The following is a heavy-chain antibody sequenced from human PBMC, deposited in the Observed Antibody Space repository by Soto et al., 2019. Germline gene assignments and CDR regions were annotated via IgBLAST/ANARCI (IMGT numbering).Heavy chain of an antibody. J-gene: IGHJ3*02. CDR1: GYTFTDHY. D-gene: IGHD6-6*01. CDR3: ARNRVAATRHPHDIFDI. CDR2: INPNSGDT. Sequence: DSVKVSCKASGYTFTDHYMHWVRQAPGQGLEWMGWINPNSGDTNYAQKFQGRVNMTRDTSISTAYVELSRLRSDDTALYYCARNRVAATRHPHDIFDILCQPMMVSGS. V-gene: IGHV1-2*02.